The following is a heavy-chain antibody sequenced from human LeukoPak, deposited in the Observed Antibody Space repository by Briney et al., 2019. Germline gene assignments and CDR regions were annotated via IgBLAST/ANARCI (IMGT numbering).Heavy chain of an antibody. D-gene: IGHD2-8*01. CDR2: INAGNGNT. J-gene: IGHJ6*02. CDR3: AREDIVLMVYGMDV. V-gene: IGHV1-3*01. CDR1: GYTFTSYA. Sequence: ASVKVSCKASGYTFTSYAMHWVRQAPGQRLEWMGWINAGNGNTKYSQKFQGRVTITRDTSASTAYMELSSLRSEDTAVYYCAREDIVLMVYGMDVWGQGTTVTVSS.